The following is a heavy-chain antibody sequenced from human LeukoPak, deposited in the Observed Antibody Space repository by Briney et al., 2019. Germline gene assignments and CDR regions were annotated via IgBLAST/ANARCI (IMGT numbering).Heavy chain of an antibody. Sequence: ASVKVSCKASGYTFTSYGISWVRPAPGQGLEWMGWISAYNGNTNYAQKLQGRVTMTTDTSTSTAYMELRSLRSDDTAVYYCARDSAYGGNSDYWGQGTLVTVSS. CDR2: ISAYNGNT. CDR3: ARDSAYGGNSDY. V-gene: IGHV1-18*01. D-gene: IGHD4-23*01. CDR1: GYTFTSYG. J-gene: IGHJ4*02.